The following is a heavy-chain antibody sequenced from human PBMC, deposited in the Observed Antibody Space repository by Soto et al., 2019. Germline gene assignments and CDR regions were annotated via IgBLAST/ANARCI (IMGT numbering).Heavy chain of an antibody. CDR1: GFTFSTYS. D-gene: IGHD2-8*01. J-gene: IGHJ4*02. Sequence: GGSLRLSCAASGFTFSTYSMSWVRQAPGKGLEWVSSISSGGTFRYYAESVKGRFTISRDNAKNSLNLQMNSLTAEDTAVYYCASRDCSNSVCPFGYWGQGTLVTVSS. CDR3: ASRDCSNSVCPFGY. CDR2: ISSGGTFR. V-gene: IGHV3-21*01.